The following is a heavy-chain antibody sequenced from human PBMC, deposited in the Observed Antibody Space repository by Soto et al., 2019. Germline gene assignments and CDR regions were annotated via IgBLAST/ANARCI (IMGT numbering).Heavy chain of an antibody. Sequence: EVQLVESGGGLVQPGGSLRLSCPASGLTFSSYAMHWVRQAPGKGLEYVSAVSSNGGSKYYANSVKGRVTITRDNYKNMLYLQMGILRAEDMAVYYCARDLLRQYACDIGSQGTMVTVSS. CDR2: VSSNGGSK. CDR1: GLTFSSYA. J-gene: IGHJ3*02. D-gene: IGHD3-22*01. V-gene: IGHV3-64*01. CDR3: ARDLLRQYACDI.